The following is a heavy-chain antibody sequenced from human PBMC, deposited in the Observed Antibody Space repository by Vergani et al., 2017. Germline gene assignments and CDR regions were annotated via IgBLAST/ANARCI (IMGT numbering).Heavy chain of an antibody. V-gene: IGHV4-59*01. D-gene: IGHD5-18*01. CDR2: IYYSGST. CDR1: GGPISSYY. Sequence: QVQLQESGPGLAKPSETLSLTCTVLGGPISSYYWSWIRQPPGKGLEWIGYIYYSGSTNYNPSLKSRVTISVDTSKNQFSLKLSSVTAVDTAVYYCARGYSYGRIDYWGQGTLVTVSS. CDR3: ARGYSYGRIDY. J-gene: IGHJ4*02.